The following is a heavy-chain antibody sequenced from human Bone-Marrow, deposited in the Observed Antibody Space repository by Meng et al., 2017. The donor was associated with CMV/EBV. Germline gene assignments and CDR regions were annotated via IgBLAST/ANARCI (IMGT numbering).Heavy chain of an antibody. CDR2: ISYSSFYI. CDR1: GFTFSSYS. V-gene: IGHV3-21*06. CDR3: ARDVVDCTNGVCARRGMDV. Sequence: GESLKISCAASGFTFSSYSMNWVRQAPGKGLEWVSSISYSSFYIYYAESMKGRFTISRDNAKNSLYLQMNSLRAEDTAVYYCARDVVDCTNGVCARRGMDVWGQGTTVTVSS. J-gene: IGHJ6*02. D-gene: IGHD2-8*01.